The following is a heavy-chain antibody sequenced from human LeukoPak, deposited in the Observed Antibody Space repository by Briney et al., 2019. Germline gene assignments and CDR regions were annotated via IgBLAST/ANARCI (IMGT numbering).Heavy chain of an antibody. V-gene: IGHV3-74*01. J-gene: IGHJ3*02. CDR1: GLAVSNNY. Sequence: GGSLRLSCAVSGLAVSNNYMSWVRQAPGKGLVWVSRINTDGSSTNYADSVKGRFTISRDNAKDTLYLQMNSLGDEDTAVYYCAREFRVLPDIWGQGTMVTVSS. CDR2: INTDGSST. D-gene: IGHD2-8*02. CDR3: AREFRVLPDI.